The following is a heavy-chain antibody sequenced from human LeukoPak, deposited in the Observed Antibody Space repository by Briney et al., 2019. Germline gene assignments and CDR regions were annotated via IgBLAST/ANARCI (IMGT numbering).Heavy chain of an antibody. CDR3: AKDYGGNSAFFGY. V-gene: IGHV3-23*01. CDR2: ISGSGGST. CDR1: GFTSSSNA. Sequence: GGSLRLSCAASGFTSSSNAMSWVRQAPGKGLEWVSGISGSGGSTYYADSVKGRFTISRDNSKNTLYLQMNSLRAEDTAVYYCAKDYGGNSAFFGYWGQGTLVTVSS. J-gene: IGHJ4*02. D-gene: IGHD4-23*01.